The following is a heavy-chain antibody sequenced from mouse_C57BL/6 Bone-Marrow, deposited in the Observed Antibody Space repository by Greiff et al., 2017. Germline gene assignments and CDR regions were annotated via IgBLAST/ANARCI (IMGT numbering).Heavy chain of an antibody. CDR3: TPTGDWFAY. Sequence: EVPLQQSGAELVRPGASVKLSCTASGFNIKDDYMHWVKQRPEPGLEWIGWIDPETGDTEYASKFQGKSTITADTSSNTAYLQLSSLTSEDTAVYYCTPTGDWFAYWGQGTLVTVSA. V-gene: IGHV14-4*01. CDR1: GFNIKDDY. J-gene: IGHJ3*01. CDR2: IDPETGDT.